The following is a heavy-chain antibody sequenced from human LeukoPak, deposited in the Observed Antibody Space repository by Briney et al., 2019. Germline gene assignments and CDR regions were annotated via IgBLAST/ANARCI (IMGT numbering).Heavy chain of an antibody. Sequence: PGGSLRLSCAASGFTFSAYSFNWVRQAPGKGLEWLSYLSSSSTTTYYADSVKGRFTISRDDAKNSLYLQMNSLRAEDTAVYYYARAYSGGGIVVVPAANWGQGTLVTVSS. CDR2: LSSSSTTT. J-gene: IGHJ4*02. V-gene: IGHV3-48*04. D-gene: IGHD2-2*01. CDR1: GFTFSAYS. CDR3: ARAYSGGGIVVVPAAN.